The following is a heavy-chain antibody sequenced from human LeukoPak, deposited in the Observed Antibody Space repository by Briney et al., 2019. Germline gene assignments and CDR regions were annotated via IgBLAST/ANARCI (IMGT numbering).Heavy chain of an antibody. CDR2: ISARNGNT. J-gene: IGHJ4*02. Sequence: ASVKVSCKASGYTFTDYGITWVRQAPGQGLEWMGWISARNGNTNYSQRLQGRVTMTTDTSTSTAYMELRSLTSDDTAVYCCARDHALWSNCFDYWGQGTLVTVSS. D-gene: IGHD2/OR15-2a*01. V-gene: IGHV1-18*01. CDR1: GYTFTDYG. CDR3: ARDHALWSNCFDY.